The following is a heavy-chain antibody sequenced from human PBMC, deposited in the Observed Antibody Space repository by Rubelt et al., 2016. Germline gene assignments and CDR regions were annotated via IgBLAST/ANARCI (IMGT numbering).Heavy chain of an antibody. CDR2: FYYGGST. V-gene: IGHV4-34*01. CDR3: ARRTNYGENVGYL. CDR1: GGSFSGYY. J-gene: IGHJ5*02. Sequence: QVQLQQWGAGLLKPSETLSLTCAVYGGSFSGYYWSWIRQPPGKDLEWIGSFYYGGSTSYNPSLQSRVTISGDTSKNHVYLKVTSETAADTAVYFCARRTNYGENVGYLWGQGTLVTVSA. D-gene: IGHD4-17*01.